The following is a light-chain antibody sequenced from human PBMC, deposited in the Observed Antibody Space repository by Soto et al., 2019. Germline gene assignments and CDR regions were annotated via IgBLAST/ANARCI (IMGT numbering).Light chain of an antibody. J-gene: IGLJ3*02. CDR2: EVT. V-gene: IGLV2-18*02. Sequence: QSALTQPPSVSESPGQSVTISCTGTSSDVGSYNRVSWYQQPPGTAPKLMIYEVTNRPSGVPNRFSASKSGNTASLTISGLQAEDEADYYCTSYTSSRTWVFGGGTQLTVL. CDR3: TSYTSSRTWV. CDR1: SSDVGSYNR.